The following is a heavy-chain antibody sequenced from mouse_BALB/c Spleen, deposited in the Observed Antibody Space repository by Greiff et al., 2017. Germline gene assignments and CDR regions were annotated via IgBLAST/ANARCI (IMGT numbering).Heavy chain of an antibody. Sequence: EVKVVESGGGLVKPGGSLKLSCAASGFTFSSYAMSWVRQSPEKRLEWVAEISSGGSYTYYPDTVTGRFTISRDNARNTLYLEMSSLRSEDTAMYYCARAGGYGNYFYAMDYWGQGTSVTVSS. CDR1: GFTFSSYA. V-gene: IGHV5-9-4*01. J-gene: IGHJ4*01. CDR3: ARAGGYGNYFYAMDY. D-gene: IGHD2-10*02. CDR2: ISSGGSYT.